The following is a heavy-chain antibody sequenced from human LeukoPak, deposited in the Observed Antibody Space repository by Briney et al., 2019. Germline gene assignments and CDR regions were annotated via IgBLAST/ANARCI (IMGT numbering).Heavy chain of an antibody. J-gene: IGHJ4*02. V-gene: IGHV3-23*01. CDR1: GFTFSSYG. CDR3: ARAKPKNMVRGLIMRRESRYYFDY. Sequence: GGSLRLSCAASGFTFSSYGMSWVRQAPGKGLEWVSAISGSGGSTYYADSVKGRFTISRGNSKSTLYIQMNSLRAEDTAVYYCARAKPKNMVRGLIMRRESRYYFDYWGQGTLVTVSS. D-gene: IGHD3-10*01. CDR2: ISGSGGST.